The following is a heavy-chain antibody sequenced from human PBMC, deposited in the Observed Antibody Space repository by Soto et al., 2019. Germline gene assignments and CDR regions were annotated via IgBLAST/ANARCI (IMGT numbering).Heavy chain of an antibody. CDR2: INGRSNYK. Sequence: EVQLVESGGGLVAPGGSLRLSCVASGFALTTYTMNWVRQAPGTGLEWVSSINGRSNYKYYSDSVKGRFTVSRDNDQNSRFLQMSRLGPEDTAVYYCVREDGGVGASSAFDSGGQGTLVTVSS. CDR3: VREDGGVGASSAFDS. V-gene: IGHV3-21*02. D-gene: IGHD1-26*01. J-gene: IGHJ4*02. CDR1: GFALTTYT.